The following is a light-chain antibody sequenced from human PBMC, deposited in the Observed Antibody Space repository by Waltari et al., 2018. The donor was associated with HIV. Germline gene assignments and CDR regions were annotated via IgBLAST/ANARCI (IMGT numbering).Light chain of an antibody. J-gene: IGLJ2*01. CDR3: GTWDSSLSAGV. V-gene: IGLV1-51*01. Sequence: QSVFTQPPSVSAAPGQKVTISCPGSNSNIGKYYQPGYQQLPGSAPKLLIYDNNKRPSGIPDRFSGSKSGTSATLGITGLQTGDEADYYCGTWDSSLSAGVFGGGTKVTVL. CDR1: NSNIGKYY. CDR2: DNN.